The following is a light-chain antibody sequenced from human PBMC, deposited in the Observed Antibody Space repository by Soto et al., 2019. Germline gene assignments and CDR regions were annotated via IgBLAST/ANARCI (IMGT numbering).Light chain of an antibody. CDR1: QSFSSY. CDR2: DAS. Sequence: EIVLTQSPATLSLSPGERATLSCRASQSFSSYLAWYQQKPGQAPRLLIYDASKRATGIPARFSGRGSGTDFTLTISSLEPEDFAVYYRQQRSNWPPVSTFGQGTRLEIK. V-gene: IGKV3-11*01. J-gene: IGKJ5*01. CDR3: QQRSNWPPVST.